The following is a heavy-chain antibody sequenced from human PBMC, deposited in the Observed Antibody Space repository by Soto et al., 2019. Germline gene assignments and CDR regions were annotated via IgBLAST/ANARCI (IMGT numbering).Heavy chain of an antibody. Sequence: QVQLQQWGAGLLKPSETLSLTCAVYGGSFSGYYWSWIRQPPGKGLEWIGEINHSGSTNYNPSLKSRVTISVDTSKNQFSLKLSSVTAADTAVYHCARGRGYCSSTSCYGAQFYYMDVWGKGTTVTVSS. CDR3: ARGRGYCSSTSCYGAQFYYMDV. V-gene: IGHV4-34*01. D-gene: IGHD2-2*01. CDR2: INHSGST. CDR1: GGSFSGYY. J-gene: IGHJ6*03.